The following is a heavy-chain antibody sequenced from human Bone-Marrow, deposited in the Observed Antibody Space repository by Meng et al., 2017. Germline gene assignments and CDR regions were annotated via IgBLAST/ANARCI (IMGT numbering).Heavy chain of an antibody. CDR3: ARDRVRGVTYYYYGMDV. CDR2: FYYGGST. J-gene: IGHJ6*02. V-gene: IGHV4-59*01. CDR1: GGSIGGYY. Sequence: SETLSLTCTVSGGSIGGYYWSWIRQPPGKGLEWIGSFYYGGSTNYNPSLQSRLTISVDTSNKQFSLELTSVTAADTAVYYCARDRVRGVTYYYYGMDVWGQGTTVTVSS. D-gene: IGHD3-10*01.